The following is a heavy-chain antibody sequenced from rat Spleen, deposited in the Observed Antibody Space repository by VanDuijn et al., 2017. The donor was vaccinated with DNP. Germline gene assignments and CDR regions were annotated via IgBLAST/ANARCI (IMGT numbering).Heavy chain of an antibody. CDR2: IGPRGAYA. Sequence: EVQLVESGGGLVQPGGYLKLACAASGFTFSDYYLAWFRQDPTKGREWVACIGPRGAYASYRDSVKGRFTISRDNATSTLYLQMDSLRSEDTATYYCTKDAFDYWGQGVMVTVSS. CDR1: GFTFSDYY. V-gene: IGHV5-27*01. CDR3: TKDAFDY. J-gene: IGHJ2*01.